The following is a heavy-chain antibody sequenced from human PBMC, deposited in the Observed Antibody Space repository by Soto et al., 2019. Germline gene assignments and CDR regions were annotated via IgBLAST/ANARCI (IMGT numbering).Heavy chain of an antibody. CDR2: ISYDGSNK. J-gene: IGHJ4*02. Sequence: PGGSLRLSCAASGFTFSSYCMHWVRQAPGKGLEWVAVISYDGSNKYYADSVKGRFTISRDNSKNTLYLQMNSLRAEDTAVYYCAKDNSNYGSSFDYWGQGTLVTVSS. D-gene: IGHD4-4*01. CDR3: AKDNSNYGSSFDY. CDR1: GFTFSSYC. V-gene: IGHV3-30*18.